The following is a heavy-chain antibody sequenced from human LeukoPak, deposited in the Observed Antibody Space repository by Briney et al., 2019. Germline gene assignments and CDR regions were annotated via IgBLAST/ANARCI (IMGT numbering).Heavy chain of an antibody. V-gene: IGHV6-1*01. CDR3: ARRLTQYDCFDP. CDR1: GDIVSSNSVT. D-gene: IGHD2-2*01. J-gene: IGHJ5*02. Sequence: SQTLSLTCAISGDIVSSNSVTWNWSRQSPSRGLEWLGRTYYRSTWYNDYAVSVRGRITVNPDTSKNQFSLRLNSVTPEDTAVYYCARRLTQYDCFDPWGQGILVTVSS. CDR2: TYYRSTWYN.